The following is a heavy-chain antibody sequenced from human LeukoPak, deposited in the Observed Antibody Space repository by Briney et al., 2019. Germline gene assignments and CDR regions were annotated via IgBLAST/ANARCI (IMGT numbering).Heavy chain of an antibody. CDR3: ASGTKTYYYDSSSATQLDY. CDR2: ISAYNGNT. V-gene: IGHV1-18*01. CDR1: GYTFTSYG. J-gene: IGHJ4*02. D-gene: IGHD3-22*01. Sequence: GASVKVSCKASGYTFTSYGISWVRQAPGQGLEWMGWISAYNGNTNYAQKLQGRVTMTTDTSTSTAYMELRSLRSDDTAVYYCASGTKTYYYDSSSATQLDYWGQGTLVTVSS.